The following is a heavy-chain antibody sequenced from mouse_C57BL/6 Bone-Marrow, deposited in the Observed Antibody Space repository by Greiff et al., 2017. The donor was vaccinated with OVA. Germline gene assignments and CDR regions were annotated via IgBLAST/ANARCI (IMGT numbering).Heavy chain of an antibody. D-gene: IGHD1-1*01. V-gene: IGHV1-72*01. CDR2: IDPYSGGT. CDR1: GYTFTSYW. CDR3: AREIYYYGSSLWYFDV. J-gene: IGHJ1*03. Sequence: QVQLQQPGAELVKPGASVKLSCKASGYTFTSYWMHWVKQRPGRGLEWIGRIDPYSGGTKYNEKFKSKATLTVDNPSSTAYMQLSSLTSEDSAVYYGAREIYYYGSSLWYFDVWGTGTTVTVAS.